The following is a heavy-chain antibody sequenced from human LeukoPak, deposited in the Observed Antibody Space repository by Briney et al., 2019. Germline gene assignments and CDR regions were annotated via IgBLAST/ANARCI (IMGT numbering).Heavy chain of an antibody. J-gene: IGHJ3*02. CDR3: AREDCSGGSCWAFDI. Sequence: GASLKLSCKASGGTFSSYAISWVRQAPGQGLEWIGGIIPIFGTANYAQNFQGRVTITADKCTSTAYMELSSLRSEDTAVYYCAREDCSGGSCWAFDIRGQGTMVTVSS. V-gene: IGHV1-69*06. CDR2: IIPIFGTA. D-gene: IGHD2-15*01. CDR1: GGTFSSYA.